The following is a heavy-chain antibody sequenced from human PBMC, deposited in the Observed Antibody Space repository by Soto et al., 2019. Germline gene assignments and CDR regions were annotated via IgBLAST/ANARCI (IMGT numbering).Heavy chain of an antibody. J-gene: IGHJ4*02. CDR3: AKNRSQGELFYFDH. CDR2: ISGSGGRT. CDR1: GFTFSNYA. Sequence: EVQLLESGGGLVQPGGSLRLSCAASGFTFSNYAMSWVRQAPGKGLEWVSGISGSGGRTYYADSVKGRFTISRDNSKNTPYLQMKSLGAEDTALYYCAKNRSQGELFYFDHWGQGTLVTVSS. V-gene: IGHV3-23*01. D-gene: IGHD1-26*01.